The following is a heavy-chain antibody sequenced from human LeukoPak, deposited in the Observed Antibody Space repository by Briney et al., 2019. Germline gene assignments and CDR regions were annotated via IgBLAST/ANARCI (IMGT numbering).Heavy chain of an antibody. V-gene: IGHV4-30-2*05. Sequence: SQTLSLTCAVSGGSISSGGYSWSWIRQPPGKGLEWIGYIYHSGSTYYNPSLKSRVTISVDTSKNHFSLKLSSVTAADTAVYYCARVDSSPHYFDYWRQGTLVTVSS. J-gene: IGHJ4*02. CDR3: ARVDSSPHYFDY. CDR1: GGSISSGGYS. D-gene: IGHD3-22*01. CDR2: IYHSGST.